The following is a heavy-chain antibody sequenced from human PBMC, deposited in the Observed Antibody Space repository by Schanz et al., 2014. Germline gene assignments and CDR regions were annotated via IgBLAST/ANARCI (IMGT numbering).Heavy chain of an antibody. CDR2: INQDGSAK. V-gene: IGHV3-7*01. CDR1: GFTFGTFW. CDR3: ARDKGGYYPVDY. D-gene: IGHD3-22*01. J-gene: IGHJ4*02. Sequence: EVQLVESGGGLLQPGGSLRLSCAASGFTFGTFWMSWVRQAPGKGLEWVANINQDGSAKSYVDSVKGRFTISRDNAKNSLYLQMNSLRAEDTAVYYCARDKGGYYPVDYWGQGSLVTVSS.